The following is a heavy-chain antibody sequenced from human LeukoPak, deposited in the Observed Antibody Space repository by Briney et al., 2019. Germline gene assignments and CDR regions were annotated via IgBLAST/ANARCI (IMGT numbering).Heavy chain of an antibody. CDR1: GFTFDDYA. CDR2: ISWNSGSI. V-gene: IGHV3-9*01. Sequence: AGGSLRLSCAASGFTFDDYAMHWVRQAPGKGLEWVSGISWNSGSIGYADSVKDRFTISRDNAKNSLYLQMNSLRAEDTALYYCAKAPGGTIVGAAIDYWGQGTLVTVSS. J-gene: IGHJ4*02. D-gene: IGHD1-26*01. CDR3: AKAPGGTIVGAAIDY.